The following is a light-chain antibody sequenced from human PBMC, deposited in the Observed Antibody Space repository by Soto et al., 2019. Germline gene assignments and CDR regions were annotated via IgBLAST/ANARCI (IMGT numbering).Light chain of an antibody. J-gene: IGKJ1*01. Sequence: EIVMTQSPATLSVSPGEGATLSCRASQSLSTNLAWYQHKPGQAPRLLIYGASTRATGIPARFSGSGSGTEFTLTISSLQSEDFAIYYYQQYNIWPPWTFGQGTKVEIK. CDR3: QQYNIWPPWT. CDR1: QSLSTN. CDR2: GAS. V-gene: IGKV3-15*01.